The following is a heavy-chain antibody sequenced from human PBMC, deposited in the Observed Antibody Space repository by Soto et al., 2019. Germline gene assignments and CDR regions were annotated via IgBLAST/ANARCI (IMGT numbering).Heavy chain of an antibody. V-gene: IGHV1-58*01. CDR2: IVVGGGNT. CDR1: GFTFTSSA. D-gene: IGHD2-15*01. CDR3: AAGLGYCSGGSCYDAFDI. J-gene: IGHJ3*02. Sequence: ASVKVSCKASGFTFTSSAVQWVRQARGQRLEWIGWIVVGGGNTNYAQKFQERVTITRDMSTSTAYMELSSLRSEDTAVYYCAAGLGYCSGGSCYDAFDIWGQGTMVTVSS.